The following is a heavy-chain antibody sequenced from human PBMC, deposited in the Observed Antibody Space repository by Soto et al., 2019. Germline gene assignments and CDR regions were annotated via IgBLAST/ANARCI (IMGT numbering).Heavy chain of an antibody. Sequence: GGSLRLSCAASGFTFSGSAMHWVRQASGKGLEWVGRIRSKANSYATAYAASVKGRFTISRDDSKNTAYLQMNSLKTEDTAVYYCTRHGGRDGYNLAYFDYWGQGTLVTVSS. CDR2: IRSKANSYAT. CDR3: TRHGGRDGYNLAYFDY. D-gene: IGHD5-12*01. J-gene: IGHJ4*02. V-gene: IGHV3-73*01. CDR1: GFTFSGSA.